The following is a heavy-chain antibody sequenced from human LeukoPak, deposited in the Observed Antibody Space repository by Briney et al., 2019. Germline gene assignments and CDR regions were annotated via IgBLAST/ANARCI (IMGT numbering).Heavy chain of an antibody. D-gene: IGHD3-10*01. V-gene: IGHV4-39*07. CDR3: ARADLLLWFGESSHPVRAEYFQH. CDR1: GGSIRRTNYY. J-gene: IGHJ1*01. CDR2: IHYSGTT. Sequence: PSETLSLTCTVSGGSIRRTNYYWGWIRQPPGKGLEWIGSIHYSGTTYNNPSLKSRVTISVDTSKNQFSLKLSSVTAADTAVYYCARADLLLWFGESSHPVRAEYFQHWGQGTLVTVSS.